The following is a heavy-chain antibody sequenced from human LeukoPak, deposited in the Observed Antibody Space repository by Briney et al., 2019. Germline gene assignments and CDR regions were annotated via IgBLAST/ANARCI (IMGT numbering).Heavy chain of an antibody. D-gene: IGHD3-16*01. CDR3: ARVFGDYFDY. J-gene: IGHJ4*02. CDR2: IYSGGST. V-gene: IGHV3-53*01. Sequence: PGGSLRFSCAASGFTVSSNYMSWVRQAPGKGLEWVSVIYSGGSTYYADSVKGRFTISRDNSKNTLYLQMNSLRAEDTAVYYCARVFGDYFDYWGQGTLVTVSS. CDR1: GFTVSSNY.